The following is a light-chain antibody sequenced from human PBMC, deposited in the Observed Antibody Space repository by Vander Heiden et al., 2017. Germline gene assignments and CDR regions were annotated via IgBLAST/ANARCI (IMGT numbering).Light chain of an antibody. CDR1: QTISFY. Sequence: DIEMTQSPTSLSASVGDRVTITCRSSQTISFYVNWYQQKSGKAPELLISAASSLQSGVPSRFSGGGSGTDFTLTIRSLQPEDFATYFCQQSHSTPITFGQGTRLEMK. J-gene: IGKJ5*01. CDR3: QQSHSTPIT. V-gene: IGKV1-39*01. CDR2: AAS.